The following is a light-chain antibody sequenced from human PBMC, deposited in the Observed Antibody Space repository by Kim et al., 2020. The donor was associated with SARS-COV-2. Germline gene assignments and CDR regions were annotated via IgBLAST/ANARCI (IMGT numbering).Light chain of an antibody. V-gene: IGLV3-21*04. J-gene: IGLJ1*01. CDR1: NIGSNT. CDR2: HDD. CDR3: QVWDGRIAKYV. Sequence: SYELTQPPSVSVAPGKTAMITCGGDNIGSNTVHWYQQKPGQAPVLVISHDDDRPSGTPERFSGSHSGNMATLTVSRVEAGDEADYYCQVWDGRIAKYVFG.